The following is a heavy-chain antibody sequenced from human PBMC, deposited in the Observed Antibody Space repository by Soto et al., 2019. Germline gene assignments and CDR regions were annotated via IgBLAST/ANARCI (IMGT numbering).Heavy chain of an antibody. J-gene: IGHJ4*02. Sequence: PGGSLRLSCAASGLTFSSYAMHWVRQAPGKGLEWVAVISYDGSNKYYADSVKGRFTISRDNSKNSLYLQMNSLRAEDTAVYYCARYNWNYVYFDYWGQGTLVTVSS. CDR1: GLTFSSYA. CDR2: ISYDGSNK. CDR3: ARYNWNYVYFDY. V-gene: IGHV3-30-3*01. D-gene: IGHD1-7*01.